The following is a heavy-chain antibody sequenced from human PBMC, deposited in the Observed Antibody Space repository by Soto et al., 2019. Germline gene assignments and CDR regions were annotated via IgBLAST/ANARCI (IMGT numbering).Heavy chain of an antibody. CDR2: ISAYNGNT. J-gene: IGHJ4*02. V-gene: IGHV1-18*01. Sequence: ASVKVSCKASGYTFTSYGISWVRQAPGQGLEWMGWISAYNGNTNYAQKLQGRVTMTTDKSTSTEYMEVSNLSSYDTAVYYCASSYGTSWYGDYWGQGTLVTVSS. CDR1: GYTFTSYG. D-gene: IGHD6-13*01. CDR3: ASSYGTSWYGDY.